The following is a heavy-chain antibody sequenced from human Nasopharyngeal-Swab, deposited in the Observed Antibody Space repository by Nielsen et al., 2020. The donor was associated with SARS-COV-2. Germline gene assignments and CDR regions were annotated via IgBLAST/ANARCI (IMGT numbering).Heavy chain of an antibody. V-gene: IGHV3-48*03. CDR2: ISSSGSTI. Sequence: GGSLRLSCAASGFTFSSYEMNWVRQAPGKGLEWVSYISSSGSTIYYADSVKGRFTISRDNANNSLYLQMNSLRAEDTAVYYCARDFGYYDSSGPYWGQGTLVTVSS. CDR3: ARDFGYYDSSGPY. J-gene: IGHJ4*02. D-gene: IGHD3-22*01. CDR1: GFTFSSYE.